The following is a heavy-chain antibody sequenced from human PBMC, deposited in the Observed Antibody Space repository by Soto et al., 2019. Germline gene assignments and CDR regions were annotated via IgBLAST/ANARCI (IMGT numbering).Heavy chain of an antibody. V-gene: IGHV1-46*01. J-gene: IGHJ5*02. D-gene: IGHD1-26*01. CDR2: INPSGGST. Sequence: ASVKVSFKTSGYTFTSYYRHCLRQAPGQGLEWMGIINPSGGSTSYTQKFQGRVTMTRDTSTSTVYMELSSLRSEDTAVYYCARTPHRGSPGTFDPWGQGTLVTVSS. CDR3: ARTPHRGSPGTFDP. CDR1: GYTFTSYY.